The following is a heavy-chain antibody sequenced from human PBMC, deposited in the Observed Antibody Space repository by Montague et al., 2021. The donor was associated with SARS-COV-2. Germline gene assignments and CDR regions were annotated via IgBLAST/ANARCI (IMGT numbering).Heavy chain of an antibody. D-gene: IGHD3-22*01. J-gene: IGHJ5*02. CDR3: ARGPRITMIVVVITDIGFDP. Sequence: SETLSLTCAVYGGSFSGYYWSWIRQPPGKGLEWIGEINHSGSANYNPSLKSRVTISVDTSKNQFSLKLSSVTAADTAVYYCARGPRITMIVVVITDIGFDPWGQGTPVTVPS. CDR1: GGSFSGYY. V-gene: IGHV4-34*01. CDR2: INHSGSA.